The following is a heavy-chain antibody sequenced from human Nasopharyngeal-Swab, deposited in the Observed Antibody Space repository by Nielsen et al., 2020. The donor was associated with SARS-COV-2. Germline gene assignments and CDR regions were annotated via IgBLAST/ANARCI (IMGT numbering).Heavy chain of an antibody. V-gene: IGHV7-4-1*02. CDR2: INTNTGNP. CDR1: GYAFTSYA. Sequence: ASVKVSCKASGYAFTSYAMNWVRQAPGQGLEWMGWINTNTGNPTYAQGFTGRFVFSLDTSVSTAYLQISSLKAEDTAVYYCARDKTPTTVTTGCYGMDVWGQGTTVTVSS. J-gene: IGHJ6*02. CDR3: ARDKTPTTVTTGCYGMDV. D-gene: IGHD4-17*01.